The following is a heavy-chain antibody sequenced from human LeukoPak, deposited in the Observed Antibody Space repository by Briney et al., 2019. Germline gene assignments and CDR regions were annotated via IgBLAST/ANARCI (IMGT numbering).Heavy chain of an antibody. D-gene: IGHD4-23*01. V-gene: IGHV3-11*04. CDR2: ISSSGSTI. CDR3: ARDPPPSSSFYGGNPPFDY. CDR1: GFTFSDYY. Sequence: GGSLRLSCAVSGFTFSDYYMSWIRQAPGQGLEGVSYISSSGSTIYYADSVKGRFTISRDNAKNSLYLQMNSLRAEDTAVYYCARDPPPSSSFYGGNPPFDYWGQGTLVTVSS. J-gene: IGHJ4*02.